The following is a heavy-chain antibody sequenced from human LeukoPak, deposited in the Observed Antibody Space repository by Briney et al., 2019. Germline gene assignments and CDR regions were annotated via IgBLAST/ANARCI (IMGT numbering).Heavy chain of an antibody. Sequence: PSQTLSLTCAVSGGSISSGGYSWSWIRQPPGKGLEWIGYIYYSGSTYYNPSLKSRVTISVDTSKNQFSLKLSSVTAADTAVYYCARRNYDSSGYYYAFDIWGQGTMATVSS. V-gene: IGHV4-30-4*07. CDR2: IYYSGST. J-gene: IGHJ3*02. CDR3: ARRNYDSSGYYYAFDI. D-gene: IGHD3-22*01. CDR1: GGSISSGGYS.